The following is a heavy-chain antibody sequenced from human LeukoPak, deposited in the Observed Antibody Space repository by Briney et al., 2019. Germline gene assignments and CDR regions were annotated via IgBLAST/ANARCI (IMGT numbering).Heavy chain of an antibody. CDR1: GFTFSSYA. CDR2: ISSNGGST. Sequence: PGGSLRLSCSASGFTFSSYAMHWVRQAPGKGLEYVSAISSNGGSTNYADSVKDTFTISRDNSKNTLYLQMSSLRAEDTAVYYCAKAGSGSYYKSRSGMDVWGKGTTVIVSS. V-gene: IGHV3-64D*06. D-gene: IGHD3-10*01. CDR3: AKAGSGSYYKSRSGMDV. J-gene: IGHJ6*04.